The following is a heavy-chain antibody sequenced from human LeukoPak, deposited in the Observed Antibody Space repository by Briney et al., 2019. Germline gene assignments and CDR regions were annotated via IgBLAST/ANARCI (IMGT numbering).Heavy chain of an antibody. J-gene: IGHJ4*02. D-gene: IGHD6-13*01. CDR1: GGTFSSYA. CDR2: IIPIFGTA. Sequence: GASVKVSCKASGGTFSSYAISWVRQAPGQGLEWMGGIIPIFGTANYAQKFQGRVTITADESTSTAYMEPSSLRSEDTAVYYCARDRIEADRYFDYWGQGTLVTVSS. V-gene: IGHV1-69*13. CDR3: ARDRIEADRYFDY.